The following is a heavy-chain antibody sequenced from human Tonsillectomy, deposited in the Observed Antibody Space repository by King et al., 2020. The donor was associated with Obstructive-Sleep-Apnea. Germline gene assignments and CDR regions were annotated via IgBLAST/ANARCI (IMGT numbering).Heavy chain of an antibody. V-gene: IGHV3-30*18. Sequence: HVQLVESGGGVVQPGRSLRLSCAASGFTFSNYGMHWVRQAPGKGLEWVSVISYDGSNKYYVDSVKGRFTIFRDNSKNTLYLQMNSLRAEDSAVYYCAKGPDGGYDNYFDYWGQGTLVTVSS. CDR3: AKGPDGGYDNYFDY. J-gene: IGHJ4*02. CDR1: GFTFSNYG. CDR2: ISYDGSNK. D-gene: IGHD5-12*01.